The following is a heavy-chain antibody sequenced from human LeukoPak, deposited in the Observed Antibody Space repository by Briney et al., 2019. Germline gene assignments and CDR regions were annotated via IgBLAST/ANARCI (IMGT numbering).Heavy chain of an antibody. CDR1: GDSVSSNSAA. V-gene: IGHV6-1*01. CDR2: TYYRSKWYN. D-gene: IGHD3-3*01. CDR3: ARDRDYDFWSGYNWFDP. Sequence: SQTLSLTCAISGDSVSSNSAAWNWIRQSPSRGLEWLGRTYYRSKWYNDYAVSVKSRITINPDTSKNQFSLQLNSVTPEDTAVYYCARDRDYDFWSGYNWFDPWGQGTLVTVSS. J-gene: IGHJ5*02.